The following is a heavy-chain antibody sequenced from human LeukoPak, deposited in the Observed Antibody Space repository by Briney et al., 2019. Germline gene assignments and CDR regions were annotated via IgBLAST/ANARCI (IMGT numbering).Heavy chain of an antibody. V-gene: IGHV3-9*03. J-gene: IGHJ3*02. CDR1: GFTFDDYA. D-gene: IGHD3-10*01. CDR2: ISWNSGSI. Sequence: PGGSLRLSCAASGFTFDDYAMHWVRQAPGKGLEWVSGISWNSGSIGYADSVKGRFTISRDNAKNSLYLQMNSLRAEDMALYYCAKSVWFGELSASDAFDIWGQGTMVTVSS. CDR3: AKSVWFGELSASDAFDI.